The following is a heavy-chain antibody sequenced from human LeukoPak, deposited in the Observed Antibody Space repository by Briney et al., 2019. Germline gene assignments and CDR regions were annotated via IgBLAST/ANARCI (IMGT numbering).Heavy chain of an antibody. J-gene: IGHJ4*02. V-gene: IGHV3-23*01. CDR1: GFTFSSYA. Sequence: GGSLRLSCAASGFTFSSYAMSWVRQAPGKGLEWVSAISGSGGSTYNADSVKGRFTISRDNSKNTLYLQMNSLRAEDTAVYYCAKSSRAYDILTGYYNWGQGTLVTVSS. D-gene: IGHD3-9*01. CDR3: AKSSRAYDILTGYYN. CDR2: ISGSGGST.